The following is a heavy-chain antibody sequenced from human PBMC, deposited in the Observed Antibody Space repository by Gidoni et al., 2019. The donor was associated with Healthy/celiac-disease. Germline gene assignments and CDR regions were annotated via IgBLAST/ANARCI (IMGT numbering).Heavy chain of an antibody. CDR3: ARIRFDYYGSGSYHYHGMDV. D-gene: IGHD3-10*01. Sequence: QVTLRESGPALVKPTQTLTLTCTFSGFSLSTSGMCVSWIRQPPGKALEWLALIDWDDDKYYSTSLKTRLTISKDTSKNQVVLTMTNMDPVDTATYYCARIRFDYYGSGSYHYHGMDVWGQGTTVTVSS. V-gene: IGHV2-70*01. J-gene: IGHJ6*02. CDR2: IDWDDDK. CDR1: GFSLSTSGMC.